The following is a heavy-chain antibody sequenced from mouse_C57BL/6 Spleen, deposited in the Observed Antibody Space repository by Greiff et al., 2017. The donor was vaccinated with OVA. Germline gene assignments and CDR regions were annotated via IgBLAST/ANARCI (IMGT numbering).Heavy chain of an antibody. Sequence: QVQLQQPGAELVMPGASVKLSCKASGYTFTSSWMHWVKQRPGQGLEWIGEIDPSDSYTNYNQKFKGKSTLTVDKSSSTAYMQLSSLTSEDSAVYYCARSGDVDYWGQGTTLTVSS. CDR1: GYTFTSSW. J-gene: IGHJ2*01. D-gene: IGHD3-3*01. CDR2: IDPSDSYT. CDR3: ARSGDVDY. V-gene: IGHV1-69*01.